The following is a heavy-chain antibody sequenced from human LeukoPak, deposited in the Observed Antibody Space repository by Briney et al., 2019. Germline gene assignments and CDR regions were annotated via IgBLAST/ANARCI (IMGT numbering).Heavy chain of an antibody. CDR3: ARVPLHDASGHYYSH. J-gene: IGHJ1*01. CDR2: INTGNGNT. CDR1: GYTFTNYG. V-gene: IGHV1-3*04. D-gene: IGHD3-22*01. Sequence: ASVKVSCKTSGYTFTNYGMHRVRQAPRQSLEWMGWINTGNGNTKSSQKFQDRVTLSRDTSASTAYMELNSLSSEDTAVYYCARVPLHDASGHYYSHWGQGTLVTVSS.